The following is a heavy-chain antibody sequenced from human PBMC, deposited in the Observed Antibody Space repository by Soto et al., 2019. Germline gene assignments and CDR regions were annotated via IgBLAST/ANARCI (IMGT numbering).Heavy chain of an antibody. CDR2: IYYSGST. Sequence: SETLALTSTVSGGSIRSGGYYWSWIRQHPGKGLEWIGYIYYSGSTYYNPSLKSRVTISVDTSKNQFSLKLSSVTAADTAVYYCARCGDNWFDPWGQGTLVTVSS. CDR1: GGSIRSGGYY. V-gene: IGHV4-31*03. CDR3: ARCGDNWFDP. D-gene: IGHD7-27*01. J-gene: IGHJ5*02.